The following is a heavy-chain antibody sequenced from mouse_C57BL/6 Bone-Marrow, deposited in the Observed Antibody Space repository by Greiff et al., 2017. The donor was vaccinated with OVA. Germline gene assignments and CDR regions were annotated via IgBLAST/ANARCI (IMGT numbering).Heavy chain of an antibody. CDR3: TRFSGTQFAY. V-gene: IGHV5-9-1*02. CDR2: ISSGGDYI. CDR1: GFTFSSYA. D-gene: IGHD6-2*01. J-gene: IGHJ3*01. Sequence: EVQVVESGEGLVKPGGSLKLSCAASGFTFSSYAMSWVRQTPEKRLEWVAYISSGGDYIYYADTVKGRFNISRDNARNTLYLQMSILMSEDTAMYSCTRFSGTQFAYWGPGTLVPVSA.